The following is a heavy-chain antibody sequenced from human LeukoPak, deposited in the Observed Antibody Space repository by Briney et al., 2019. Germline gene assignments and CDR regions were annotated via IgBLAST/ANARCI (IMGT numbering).Heavy chain of an antibody. CDR2: ISSSGSTI. CDR1: GFTFSDYY. Sequence: GGSLRLSCAASGFTFSDYYMSWIRQAPGKGLEWVSYISSSGSTIYYADPVKGRFTISRDNAKNSLYLQMNSLRAEDTAVYYCARGAVLLWFGESAGDAFDIWGQGTMVTVSS. D-gene: IGHD3-10*01. J-gene: IGHJ3*02. V-gene: IGHV3-11*01. CDR3: ARGAVLLWFGESAGDAFDI.